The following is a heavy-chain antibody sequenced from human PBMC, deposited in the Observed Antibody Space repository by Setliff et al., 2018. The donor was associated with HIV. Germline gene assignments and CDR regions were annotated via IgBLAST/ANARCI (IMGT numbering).Heavy chain of an antibody. CDR3: ARKHLFNVFDY. Sequence: KTSETLSLTCAVSGHSISSGYFWGWIRQPPGKGLEWFGYVYYSGTTNYNPSLKSRVTISVDTSKNQFSLSLNSVTAADTAVYYYARKHLFNVFDYWGQGTPVTVSS. CDR1: GHSISSGYF. CDR2: VYYSGTT. J-gene: IGHJ4*02. V-gene: IGHV4-38-2*01.